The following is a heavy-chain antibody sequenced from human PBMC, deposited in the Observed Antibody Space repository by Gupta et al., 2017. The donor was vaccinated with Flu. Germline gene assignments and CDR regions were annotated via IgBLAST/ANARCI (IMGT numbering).Heavy chain of an antibody. CDR2: IYYSGST. J-gene: IGHJ6*02. Sequence: QVQLQEAGPGLVKPAETLSLTCSVSGGSISSYYWSWIRQPPGKGLEWIGYIYYSGSTNSNPSLKIRVTISVDTSKNQFSLKLSSVTAADTAVYYCARGDYYYGMDVWGQGTTVTVSS. V-gene: IGHV4-59*01. CDR3: ARGDYYYGMDV. CDR1: GGSISSYY.